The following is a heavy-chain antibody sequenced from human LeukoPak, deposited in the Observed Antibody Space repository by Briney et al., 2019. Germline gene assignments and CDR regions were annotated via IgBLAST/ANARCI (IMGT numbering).Heavy chain of an antibody. CDR1: GFSFSSYS. V-gene: IGHV3-21*04. CDR2: ISTTSGNI. J-gene: IGHJ4*02. D-gene: IGHD1-26*01. CDR3: ARDAGGVGATLGY. Sequence: GGSLRLSCAASGFSFSSYSMNWVRQAPGKGLEWVAAISTTSGNIYYADSVKGRFTISRDNAKNSLYLQMNSLRAEDTAVYYCARDAGGVGATLGYWGQGTLVTVSS.